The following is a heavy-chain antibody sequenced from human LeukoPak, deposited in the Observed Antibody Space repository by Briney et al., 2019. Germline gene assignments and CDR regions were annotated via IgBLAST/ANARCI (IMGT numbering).Heavy chain of an antibody. J-gene: IGHJ5*02. CDR1: GVTFSDFA. CDR2: ISGAGSVT. Sequence: GGSVRLSCVASGVTFSDFAIQWVRQAPGKGLDWVAVISGAGSVTHYADSVRGRFTISRDNSRDTVFLQINSLRPEDTGVYYCARECYSSGSLWDLDHWGEGTRVTVSS. D-gene: IGHD6-19*01. V-gene: IGHV3-30*04. CDR3: ARECYSSGSLWDLDH.